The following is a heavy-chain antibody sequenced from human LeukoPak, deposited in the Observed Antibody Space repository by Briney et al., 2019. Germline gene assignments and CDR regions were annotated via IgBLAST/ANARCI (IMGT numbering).Heavy chain of an antibody. Sequence: GRSLRLSCAASGFTFDDYAVHWVRQAPGKGLEWVSGISWNSGSIGYADSVKGRFTISRDNAKNSLYLQMNSLRAEDTALYYCAKEYDSSFDYWGQGTLVTVSS. CDR1: GFTFDDYA. J-gene: IGHJ4*02. D-gene: IGHD3-22*01. V-gene: IGHV3-9*01. CDR3: AKEYDSSFDY. CDR2: ISWNSGSI.